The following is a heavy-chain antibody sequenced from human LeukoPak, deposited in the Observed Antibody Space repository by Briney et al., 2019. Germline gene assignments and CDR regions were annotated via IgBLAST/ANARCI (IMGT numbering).Heavy chain of an antibody. CDR3: ARDHCSANSCYEDYYNGVDV. J-gene: IGHJ6*02. D-gene: IGHD2-2*01. CDR1: GYTFTGYY. V-gene: IGHV1-2*02. Sequence: ASVKVSCKASGYTFTGYYMNWVRQAPGQGLEWMGWINPNTGGTEYAQRFQGRVTMTRDKSISTAYMELSRLRSDDTAVYYCARDHCSANSCYEDYYNGVDVWGQGTTVTVSS. CDR2: INPNTGGT.